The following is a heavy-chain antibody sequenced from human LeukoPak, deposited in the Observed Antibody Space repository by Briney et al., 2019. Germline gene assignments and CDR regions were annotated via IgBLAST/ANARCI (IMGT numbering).Heavy chain of an antibody. J-gene: IGHJ4*02. D-gene: IGHD3-22*01. CDR1: GFTFSRFW. CDR3: ARIEPDNSGWLY. V-gene: IGHV3-7*01. CDR2: IKQDGSER. Sequence: GGSLRLSCAGSGFTFSRFWLSWVRQAPGKGLEWVANIKQDGSERYYVDSVKGRFSISRDNAKSSLYLEMKTQRVEDTAVYYCARIEPDNSGWLYWGQGTLVTVSS.